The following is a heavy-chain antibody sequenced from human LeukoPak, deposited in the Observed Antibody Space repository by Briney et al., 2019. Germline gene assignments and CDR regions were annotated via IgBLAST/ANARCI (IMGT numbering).Heavy chain of an antibody. V-gene: IGHV4-34*01. CDR2: INHSGST. D-gene: IGHD1-26*01. CDR1: GGSFSGYY. Sequence: TSETLSLTCAVYGGSFSGYYWSWIRQPPGKGLEWIGEINHSGSTNYNPSLKSRVTISVDTSKNQFSLKLSSVTAADTAVYYCAGGESGSPGYAFDIWGQGTMVTVSS. CDR3: AGGESGSPGYAFDI. J-gene: IGHJ3*02.